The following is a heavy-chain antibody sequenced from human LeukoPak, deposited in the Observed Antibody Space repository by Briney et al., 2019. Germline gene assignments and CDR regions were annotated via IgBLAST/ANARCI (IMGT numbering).Heavy chain of an antibody. J-gene: IGHJ5*02. CDR1: GGSISSGEYY. Sequence: SETLPLTCAVSGGSISSGEYYWSWIRQPPGKGLEWIGYIYYSVSTYYNPSLKSRLTISVDTSNSQFSLRLTSVTAADTAVYYCARDKVGATNWLDPWGQGTLVTVSS. D-gene: IGHD1-26*01. CDR2: IYYSVST. V-gene: IGHV4-30-4*01. CDR3: ARDKVGATNWLDP.